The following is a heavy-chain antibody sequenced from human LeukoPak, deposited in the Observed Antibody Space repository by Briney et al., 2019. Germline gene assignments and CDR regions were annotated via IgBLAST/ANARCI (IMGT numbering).Heavy chain of an antibody. V-gene: IGHV3-21*01. Sequence: GGSLRLSCAASGFTFSSYSMNWLRQAPGKGLEWVSYISGSGTEIYYADSVKGRFTISRDKAKNALYLHMNSLGAEDTAVYYCARVSGTYYKGHFDYWGQGTLVTVSS. CDR3: ARVSGTYYKGHFDY. CDR1: GFTFSSYS. D-gene: IGHD3-10*01. CDR2: ISGSGTEI. J-gene: IGHJ4*02.